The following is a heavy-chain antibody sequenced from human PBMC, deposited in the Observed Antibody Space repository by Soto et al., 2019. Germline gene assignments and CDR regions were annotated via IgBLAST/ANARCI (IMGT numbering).Heavy chain of an antibody. CDR3: TRDRGPRISAFDI. V-gene: IGHV3-21*01. CDR1: GFTFRSFT. J-gene: IGHJ3*02. Sequence: PGGSLRLSCAASGFTFRSFTMNWVRQAPGKGLEWVSTISSNSAYIYYTDALRGRFTISRDNAKNSLHLQMNSLRAEDTAVYYCTRDRGPRISAFDIWGQGTMVTVS. CDR2: ISSNSAYI. D-gene: IGHD2-15*01.